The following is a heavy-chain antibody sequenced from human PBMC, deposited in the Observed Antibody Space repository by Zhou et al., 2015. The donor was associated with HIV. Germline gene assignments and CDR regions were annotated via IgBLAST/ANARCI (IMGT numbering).Heavy chain of an antibody. CDR1: GFTLSNNA. CDR3: ARGHIYCSSTSCYNWYFDL. J-gene: IGHJ2*01. CDR2: IDGGGGNS. D-gene: IGHD2-2*02. Sequence: EVQLLESGGGLVQPGGSLRLSPAASGFTLSNNAMTWVRQAPGKGLEWVLSIDGGGGNSFYADSVRGRFTISTDNSKNTLYLQMNSLRVEDTAVYYCARGHIYCSSTSCYNWYFDLWGLAPWSLSPQ. V-gene: IGHV3-23*01.